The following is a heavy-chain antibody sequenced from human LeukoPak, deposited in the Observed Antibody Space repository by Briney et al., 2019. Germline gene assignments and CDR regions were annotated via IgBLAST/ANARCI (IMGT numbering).Heavy chain of an antibody. CDR2: VWHDGSNK. CDR3: VKDDAWRMNIVTNFHL. D-gene: IGHD2/OR15-2a*01. CDR1: GFTFSSYG. J-gene: IGHJ2*01. V-gene: IGHV3-33*06. Sequence: PGGSLRLSCAASGFTFSSYGMHWVRQAPGKGLEWVANVWHDGSNKKYADSVKGRFTISRDNYRNTLYLQMNSLRAEDTAIYYCVKDDAWRMNIVTNFHLWGRGTLVTVSS.